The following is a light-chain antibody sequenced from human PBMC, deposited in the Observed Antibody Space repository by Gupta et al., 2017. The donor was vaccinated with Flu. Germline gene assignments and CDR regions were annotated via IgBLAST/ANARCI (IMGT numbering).Light chain of an antibody. Sequence: SPSTMSASVGDRVTSTCRDSQSISGWLAWYQQRPGKAPNHLIYGSSKVKRGVTSRFSGSGDGTEFTLTISSRQHDDCATYCCQQDDTFWTFGQGTKVEVK. CDR2: GSS. J-gene: IGKJ1*01. CDR1: QSISGW. CDR3: QQDDTFWT. V-gene: IGKV1-5*03.